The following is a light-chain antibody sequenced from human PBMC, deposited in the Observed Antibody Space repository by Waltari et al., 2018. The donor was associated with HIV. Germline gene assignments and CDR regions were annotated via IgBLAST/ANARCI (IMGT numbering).Light chain of an antibody. Sequence: QSVLTQPPSASGTPGQRVPMSCSGSSSNIGRTSVNWYQQLPGPAPTLLIYSDNQRPFGVPDRFSCSKSGTSGSLAISGLQSKDEAVYYCASWEDSLNGVVFGGGTKLTVL. CDR1: SSNIGRTS. V-gene: IGLV1-44*01. CDR2: SDN. CDR3: ASWEDSLNGVV. J-gene: IGLJ2*01.